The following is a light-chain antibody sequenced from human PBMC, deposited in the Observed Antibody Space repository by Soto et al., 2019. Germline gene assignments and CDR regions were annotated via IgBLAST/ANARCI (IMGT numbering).Light chain of an antibody. CDR3: SSFAGSNNYV. CDR1: SSDVGGYNY. Sequence: QSALTQPPSASGSLGQPVTISCTGTSSDVGGYNYVSWYQQHPGKAPKLLIYEVSTRPSGVPDRFSGSKSGNTASLTVSGLQAEDEADYYCSSFAGSNNYVFGTGTKLTVL. J-gene: IGLJ1*01. CDR2: EVS. V-gene: IGLV2-8*01.